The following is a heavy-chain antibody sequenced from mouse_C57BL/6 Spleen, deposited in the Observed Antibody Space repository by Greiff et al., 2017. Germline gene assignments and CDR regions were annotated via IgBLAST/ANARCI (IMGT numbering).Heavy chain of an antibody. D-gene: IGHD1-1*01. J-gene: IGHJ1*03. CDR1: GFTFSDYG. CDR3: ARTGNSYWYFEV. Sequence: EVHLVESGGGLVKPGGSLKLSCAASGFTFSDYGMHWVRQAPEKGLEWVAYISSGSSTIYYADKVKGRVTIARDNAKSTLYLQLTSLTSEDTAMYYCARTGNSYWYFEVRGTGTTVTVSS. V-gene: IGHV5-17*01. CDR2: ISSGSSTI.